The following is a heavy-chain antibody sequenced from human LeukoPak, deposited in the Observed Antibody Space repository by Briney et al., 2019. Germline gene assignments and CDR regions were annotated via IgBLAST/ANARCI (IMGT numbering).Heavy chain of an antibody. CDR3: ARDYYDSSGYYP. Sequence: ASVKVSCKASGYPFTSYFMHWVRQAPGQGLAWMGMINPSGGSTSYTPKFQDRVTMSRDMSTSTVYMELSSLRSEDTAVYYCARDYYDSSGYYPWGQGTLVTVSS. CDR2: INPSGGST. J-gene: IGHJ5*02. CDR1: GYPFTSYF. V-gene: IGHV1-46*01. D-gene: IGHD3-22*01.